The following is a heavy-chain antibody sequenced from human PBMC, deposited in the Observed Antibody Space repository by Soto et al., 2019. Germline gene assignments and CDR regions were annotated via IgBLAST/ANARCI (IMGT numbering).Heavy chain of an antibody. CDR3: ARDGRGVWGSYRSLGCMDV. CDR1: GFTFSSYS. J-gene: IGHJ6*02. Sequence: PGGSLRLSCAASGFTFSSYSMNWVRQAPGKGLEWVSSISSSSSYIYYADSVKGRFTISRDNAKNSLYLQMNSLRAEDTAVYYCARDGRGVWGSYRSLGCMDVWGQGTTVTVSS. D-gene: IGHD3-16*02. V-gene: IGHV3-21*01. CDR2: ISSSSSYI.